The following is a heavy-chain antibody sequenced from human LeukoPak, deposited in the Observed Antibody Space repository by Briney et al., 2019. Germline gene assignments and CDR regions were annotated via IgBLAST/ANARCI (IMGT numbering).Heavy chain of an antibody. Sequence: PSETLSLTCTVSGGCLNYYYWTWIGQSPGKGLGWIGYVYYKGTTDYNPSLNSRVTISLDTSKNHFYPNCARVVFWYISGWEPQYFDFCGQGRLVTVSS. CDR3: QYFDF. J-gene: IGHJ4*02. V-gene: IGHV4-59*01. CDR1: GGCLNYYY. CDR2: VYYKGTT. D-gene: IGHD6-19*01.